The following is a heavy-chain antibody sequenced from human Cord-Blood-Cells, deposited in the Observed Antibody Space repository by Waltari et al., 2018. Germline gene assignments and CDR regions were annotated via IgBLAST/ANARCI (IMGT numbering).Heavy chain of an antibody. CDR2: IYYSGST. CDR1: GGSISSSSYY. J-gene: IGHJ4*02. CDR3: ARRLATIFGVVIGFDY. V-gene: IGHV4-39*01. D-gene: IGHD3-3*01. Sequence: LVKPSETLSLTCTVSGGSISSSSYYWGWIRQPPGKGLEWIGSIYYSGSTYYNPSLKSRVTISVDTSKNQFSLKLSSVTAADTAVYYCARRLATIFGVVIGFDYWGQGTLVTVSS.